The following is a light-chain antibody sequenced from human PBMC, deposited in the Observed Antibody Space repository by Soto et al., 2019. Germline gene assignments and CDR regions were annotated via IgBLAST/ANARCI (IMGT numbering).Light chain of an antibody. Sequence: EVVMTQSPDTLSVSPGQRATLSCRASQSVNSNLAWYQQQLGQPPRLLIYGASTRATDIPPRFSGSGSGTAFTLTINRLQSADFAIYYCQQYNNWPRTFGQGTKVEIK. J-gene: IGKJ1*01. V-gene: IGKV3-15*01. CDR1: QSVNSN. CDR2: GAS. CDR3: QQYNNWPRT.